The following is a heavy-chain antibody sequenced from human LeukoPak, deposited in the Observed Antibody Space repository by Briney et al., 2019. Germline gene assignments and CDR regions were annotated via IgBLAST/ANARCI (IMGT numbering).Heavy chain of an antibody. D-gene: IGHD1-26*01. Sequence: GGSLRLSCAASGFTFSSYAMHWVRQAPGKGLEWVAVISYDGSNKYYADSVKGRFTISRDNSKNTLYLQMNSLRAEDTAVYYCARDRGPGVGATGYYFHYWGQGTLVTVSS. CDR3: ARDRGPGVGATGYYFHY. V-gene: IGHV3-30*04. CDR2: ISYDGSNK. J-gene: IGHJ4*02. CDR1: GFTFSSYA.